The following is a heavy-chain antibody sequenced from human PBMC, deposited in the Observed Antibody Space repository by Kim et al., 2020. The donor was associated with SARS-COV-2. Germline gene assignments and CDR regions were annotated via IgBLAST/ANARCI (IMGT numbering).Heavy chain of an antibody. Sequence: ASVKVSCKASGYTFTGYYMHWVRQAPGQGLEWMGRINPNSGGTNYAQKFQGRVTMTRDTSISTAYMELSRLRSDDTAVYYCSRDRSFTVTAYFDYWGQGTLVTVSS. V-gene: IGHV1-2*06. J-gene: IGHJ4*02. CDR2: INPNSGGT. D-gene: IGHD4-4*01. CDR3: SRDRSFTVTAYFDY. CDR1: GYTFTGYY.